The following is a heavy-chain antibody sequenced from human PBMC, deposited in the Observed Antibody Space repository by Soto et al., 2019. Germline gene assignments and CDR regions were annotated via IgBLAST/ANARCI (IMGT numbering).Heavy chain of an antibody. CDR1: RFSVTNNKY. V-gene: IGHV4-4*02. J-gene: IGHJ3*01. CDR3: ARDSRYCTDGGCSIMLDAFDV. Sequence: QAQLQESGPGLVRPSGTLSLTCTVSRFSVTNNKYWNWVRQSPGKALGWIGEIYHSGVTYYNPSLSGRSSISMDNSKNQISLNLTSVTAADTAVYYCARDSRYCTDGGCSIMLDAFDVWGQGTLVTVSS. CDR2: IYHSGVT. D-gene: IGHD2-15*01.